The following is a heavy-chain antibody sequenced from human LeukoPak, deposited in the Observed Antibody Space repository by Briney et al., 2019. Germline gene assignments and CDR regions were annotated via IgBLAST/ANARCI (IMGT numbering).Heavy chain of an antibody. J-gene: IGHJ4*02. CDR1: GFTFDDYA. D-gene: IGHD4-23*01. CDR2: ISGDGGST. Sequence: PRGSLRLSCAASGFTFDDYAMHWVRQAPGKGLEWVSLISGDGGSTYYADSVKGRFTISRDNSKNSLYLQMNSLRTEDTALYYCAKDYGGNSPYDYWGQGTLVTVSS. V-gene: IGHV3-43*02. CDR3: AKDYGGNSPYDY.